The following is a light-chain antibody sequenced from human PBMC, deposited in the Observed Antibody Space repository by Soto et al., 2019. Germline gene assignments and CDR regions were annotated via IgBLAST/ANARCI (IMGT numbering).Light chain of an antibody. J-gene: IGLJ1*01. V-gene: IGLV2-14*01. CDR1: SSDVGSYNY. CDR2: EVS. Sequence: QSVLTQPASVSGSPGQSISISCTGTSSDVGSYNYVSWYQLHPGKAPKLMIYEVSNRPSGVSNRFSGSKSGDTASLTISGLQAADEADYYCSSYTTRTTLYVFGTGTKVTV. CDR3: SSYTTRTTLYV.